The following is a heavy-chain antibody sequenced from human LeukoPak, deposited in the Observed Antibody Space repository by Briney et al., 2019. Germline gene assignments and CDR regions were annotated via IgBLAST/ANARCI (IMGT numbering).Heavy chain of an antibody. D-gene: IGHD4-11*01. CDR2: INPSGGST. J-gene: IGHJ6*02. CDR1: GYTFTSYY. V-gene: IGHV1-46*01. Sequence: ASVKVSCKASGYTFTSYYMHWVRQAPGQGLEWMGIINPSGGSTSYAQKFQGRVTMTRDTSTSTVYMELSSLRSEDTAVYYCARGGATVRRGNYYYGMDVWGQGTTVTVSS. CDR3: ARGGATVRRGNYYYGMDV.